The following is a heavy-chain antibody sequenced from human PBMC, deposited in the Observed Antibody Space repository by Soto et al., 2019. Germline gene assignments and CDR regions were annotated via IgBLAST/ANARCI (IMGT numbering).Heavy chain of an antibody. CDR2: ISAYSGNT. CDR3: ASGGRGYFYAFDV. J-gene: IGHJ3*01. D-gene: IGHD1-1*01. Sequence: QVQLVQSGADVKKPGASVKVSCKASAYTFTNYGISWVRQAPGQGLEWVGWISAYSGNTNYAQKLQGRATMTPDTSTSTADVELGSLRSADTAVYYCASGGRGYFYAFDVWGQGPMVTVSS. V-gene: IGHV1-18*04. CDR1: AYTFTNYG.